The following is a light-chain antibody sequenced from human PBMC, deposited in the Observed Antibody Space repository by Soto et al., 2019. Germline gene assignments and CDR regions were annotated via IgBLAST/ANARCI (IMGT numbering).Light chain of an antibody. Sequence: DVQMTQSPSSLSASVGDRVTITCRASQGISSFLAWYQQLPGKVPKLLIYSASTLQSGVPSRFSGSGSGTDFTLTISRLEPEDFAVYFCQRYGSSPLITFGQGTRLEIK. CDR3: QRYGSSPLIT. CDR1: QGISSF. J-gene: IGKJ5*01. V-gene: IGKV1-27*01. CDR2: SAS.